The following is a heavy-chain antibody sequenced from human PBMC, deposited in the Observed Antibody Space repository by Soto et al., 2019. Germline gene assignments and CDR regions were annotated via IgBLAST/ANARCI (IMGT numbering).Heavy chain of an antibody. CDR2: IKQDGSEK. CDR3: AGGMWANLWDN. V-gene: IGHV3-7*04. CDR1: GFTFSTYW. J-gene: IGHJ4*02. D-gene: IGHD2-21*01. Sequence: EVQLVESGGGLVQPGGSLRLSCAASGFTFSTYWMTWVRQAPGKGLEWVANIKQDGSEKYYVDSVKGRFTSSRDNAKNALYLQVNSQRAEDTAVYYCAGGMWANLWDNWGQGTLVTVSS.